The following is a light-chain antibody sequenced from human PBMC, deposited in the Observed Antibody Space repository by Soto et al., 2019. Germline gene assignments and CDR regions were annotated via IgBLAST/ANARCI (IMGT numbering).Light chain of an antibody. CDR2: VAS. Sequence: DIQMTQSPSSLSASVGDRVTISCRASQSISSYLSWYQQKPGKAPKLLINVASTLQSGVPYRFSGSGSGTDFTLAISSLQPEDFATYYCQQSSSTPQTFGGGTRVEFK. J-gene: IGKJ4*02. CDR3: QQSSSTPQT. V-gene: IGKV1-39*01. CDR1: QSISSY.